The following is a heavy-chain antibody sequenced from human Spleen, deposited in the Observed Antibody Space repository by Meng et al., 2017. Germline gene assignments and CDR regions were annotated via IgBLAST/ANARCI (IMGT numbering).Heavy chain of an antibody. J-gene: IGHJ4*02. V-gene: IGHV3-21*01. Sequence: GGSLRLSCAASGFNFDEFDMTWVRQAPGKGLEWVSSISSSSSYIYYADSVKGRFTISRDNAKNSLYLQMNSLRAEDTAVYYCASLVGADDYWGQGTLVTVSS. CDR1: GFNFDEFD. CDR3: ASLVGADDY. CDR2: ISSSSSYI. D-gene: IGHD1-26*01.